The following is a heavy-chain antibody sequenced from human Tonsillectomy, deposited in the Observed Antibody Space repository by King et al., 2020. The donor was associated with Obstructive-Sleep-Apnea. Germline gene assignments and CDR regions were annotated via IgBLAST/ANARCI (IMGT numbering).Heavy chain of an antibody. Sequence: VQLVESGGGLVKPGGSLRLSCAASGFTFSDYYMSWIRQAPGKGLEWVSYISSSSSYTNDADSVKGRFTISRDNAKNSLYLQMNSLRGEDTAVYYWARRTVNTAADVFDMWGQGTMVTVSS. CDR1: GFTFSDYY. CDR3: ARRTVNTAADVFDM. D-gene: IGHD4-17*01. CDR2: ISSSSSYT. V-gene: IGHV3-11*06. J-gene: IGHJ3*02.